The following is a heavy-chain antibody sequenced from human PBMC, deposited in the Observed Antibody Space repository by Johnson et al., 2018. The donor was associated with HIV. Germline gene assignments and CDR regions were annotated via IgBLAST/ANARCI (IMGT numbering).Heavy chain of an antibody. D-gene: IGHD5-24*01. Sequence: MMLVESGGGLVQPGGSLRLSCAASGFSFDSHAINWVRQAPGKGLTWVSAIYRGGSTYYADSVKGRLTLSRHNSKNTLYLQMNNLRVEDTALYYCAKSALERATPLAEVDAFDVWGQGTMVTVSS. J-gene: IGHJ3*01. CDR3: AKSALERATPLAEVDAFDV. CDR2: IYRGGST. CDR1: GFSFDSHA. V-gene: IGHV3-23*04.